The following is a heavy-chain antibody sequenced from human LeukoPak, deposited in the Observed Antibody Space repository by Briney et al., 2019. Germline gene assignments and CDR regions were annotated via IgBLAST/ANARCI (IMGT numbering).Heavy chain of an antibody. CDR3: AIMHGYYDGSGYWVQ. CDR2: ISPNADRT. D-gene: IGHD3-22*01. J-gene: IGHJ4*02. Sequence: GGSLRLSCAASGFTFTSYAMGWVRQAPGKGLEWVSFISPNADRTSKADSVEGRFTISRDNPRNTLYLQMNSLRDDDTAVYYCAIMHGYYDGSGYWVQWGQGTLVTVSS. CDR1: GFTFTSYA. V-gene: IGHV3-23*01.